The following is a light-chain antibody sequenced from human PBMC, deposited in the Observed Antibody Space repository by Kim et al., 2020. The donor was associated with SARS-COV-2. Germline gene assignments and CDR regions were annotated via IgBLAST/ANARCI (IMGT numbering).Light chain of an antibody. CDR3: TSYTGADTVV. J-gene: IGLJ3*02. Sequence: GQSITISCTGTSSLVGDYNYVSWDQQQPDKAPKLMIYDVTYRPSGVSTRFSGSRSGNTAFLTISGLQAADEADYYCTSYTGADTVVFGGGTKLTVL. CDR1: SSLVGDYNY. V-gene: IGLV2-14*03. CDR2: DVT.